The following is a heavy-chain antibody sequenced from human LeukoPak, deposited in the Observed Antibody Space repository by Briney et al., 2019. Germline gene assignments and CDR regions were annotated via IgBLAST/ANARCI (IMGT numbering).Heavy chain of an antibody. V-gene: IGHV4-39*07. Sequence: EPSETLSLTCTVSGGSISSSSYYWGWIRQPPGKGLEWIGSIYYSGSTYYNPSLKSRVTISVDTSKNQFSLKLSSVTAADTAVYYCARAPLVLMVYAIFYYFDYWGQGTLVTVSS. CDR3: ARAPLVLMVYAIFYYFDY. J-gene: IGHJ4*02. CDR2: IYYSGST. CDR1: GGSISSSSYY. D-gene: IGHD2-8*01.